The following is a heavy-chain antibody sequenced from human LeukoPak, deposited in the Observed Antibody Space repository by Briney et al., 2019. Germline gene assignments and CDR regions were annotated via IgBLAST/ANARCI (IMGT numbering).Heavy chain of an antibody. J-gene: IGHJ4*02. CDR2: INHSGST. CDR1: GGSFSGYY. Sequence: PSETLSLTCAVYGGSFSGYYWSWIRQPPGKGLEWIGEINHSGSTNYNPSLKSRVTISVDTSKNQFSLKLSSVTAAVTAVYYCARVGWLQCFDYWGQGTLVTVSS. D-gene: IGHD5-24*01. V-gene: IGHV4-34*01. CDR3: ARVGWLQCFDY.